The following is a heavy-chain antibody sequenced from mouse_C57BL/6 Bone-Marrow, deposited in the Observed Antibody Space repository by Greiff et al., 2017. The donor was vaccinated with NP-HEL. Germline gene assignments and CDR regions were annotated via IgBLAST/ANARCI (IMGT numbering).Heavy chain of an antibody. Sequence: VQGVESGAELVKPGASVKLSCKASGYTFTEYTIHWVKQRSGQGLEWIGWFYPGSGSIKYNEKFKDKATLTADKSSSTVYMELSRLTSEDSAVYCCARHEVSYYADHSFDYWGQGTTLTVSS. J-gene: IGHJ2*01. CDR1: GYTFTEYT. D-gene: IGHD2-10*01. CDR2: FYPGSGSI. CDR3: ARHEVSYYADHSFDY. V-gene: IGHV1-62-2*01.